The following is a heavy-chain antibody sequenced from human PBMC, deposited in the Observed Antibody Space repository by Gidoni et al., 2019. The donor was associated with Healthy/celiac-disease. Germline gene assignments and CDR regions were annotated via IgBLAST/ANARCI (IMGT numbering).Heavy chain of an antibody. CDR1: GFTFRSYA. J-gene: IGHJ1*01. V-gene: IGHV3-23*01. CDR2: ISGSGGST. Sequence: EVQLLESGGGLVQPGGSLRLSCAGSGFTFRSYAMSWVRQAPGKGLEWVSAISGSGGSTYYADSVKGRFTISRDNSKNTLYLQMNSLRAEDTAVYYCANGLSKYQQHPFQHWGQGTLVTVSS. CDR3: ANGLSKYQQHPFQH. D-gene: IGHD2-2*01.